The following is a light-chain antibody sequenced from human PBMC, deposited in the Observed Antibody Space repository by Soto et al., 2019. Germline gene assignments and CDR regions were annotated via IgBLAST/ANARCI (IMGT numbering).Light chain of an antibody. J-gene: IGLJ2*01. CDR2: EVS. V-gene: IGLV2-8*01. CDR1: SSDVGGYNY. CDR3: SSYAGSNNLV. Sequence: QSALTQPPSASGSPGQSVTISCTGSSSDVGGYNYVSWYQHHPGKAPKLMIYEVSERPSGVPDRFSGSKSGNTASLTVSGLQADDEAEYYCSSYAGSNNLVFGGGTKLTVL.